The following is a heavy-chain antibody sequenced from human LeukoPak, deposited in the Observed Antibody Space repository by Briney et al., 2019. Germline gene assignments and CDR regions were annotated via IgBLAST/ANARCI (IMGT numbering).Heavy chain of an antibody. CDR2: IWYDGSNK. CDR1: GFTFSSYG. D-gene: IGHD3-3*01. CDR3: ARKGYDLWSGALGGGMDV. J-gene: IGHJ6*02. V-gene: IGHV3-33*01. Sequence: GGSLRLSCAASGFTFSSYGMHWVRQAPGKGLEWVAVIWYDGSNKYYADSVKGRFTISRDNSKNTLYLQMNSLRAEDTAVYYCARKGYDLWSGALGGGMDVWGQGTTVTVSS.